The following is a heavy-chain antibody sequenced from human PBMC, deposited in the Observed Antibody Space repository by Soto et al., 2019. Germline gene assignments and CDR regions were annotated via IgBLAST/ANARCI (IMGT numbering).Heavy chain of an antibody. D-gene: IGHD1-26*01. V-gene: IGHV2-5*01. J-gene: IGHJ5*02. Sequence: SGPTLVNPTQTLTLTCTFSGFSLSSSGVGVGWIRQPPGKALEWLALIYWNDDKRYSPSLKSRLTITKDTSKNQVVLTMTNMDPVDTATYFCAHRGSLLVDQNWCDPWGQGTRVTVSS. CDR2: IYWNDDK. CDR3: AHRGSLLVDQNWCDP. CDR1: GFSLSSSGVG.